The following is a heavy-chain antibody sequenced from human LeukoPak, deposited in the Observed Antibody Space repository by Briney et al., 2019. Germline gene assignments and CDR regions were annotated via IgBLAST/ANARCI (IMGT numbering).Heavy chain of an antibody. CDR2: IYYSGST. D-gene: IGHD1-1*01. V-gene: IGHV4-59*01. Sequence: SETLSLTCTVSGGSIRSYYWSWIRQPPGKGLEWIGYIYYSGSTNYNPSLKSRVTISVDTSKNQFSLKVSSVTAAGPAVYYCARGGKGGTAYFDYWGQGTLVTVSS. CDR1: GGSIRSYY. J-gene: IGHJ4*02. CDR3: ARGGKGGTAYFDY.